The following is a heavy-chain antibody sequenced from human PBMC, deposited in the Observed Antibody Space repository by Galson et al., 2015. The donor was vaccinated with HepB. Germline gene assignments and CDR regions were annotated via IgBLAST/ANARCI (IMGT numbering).Heavy chain of an antibody. J-gene: IGHJ3*02. Sequence: SLRLSCAASGFTFSSYGMHWVRQAPGKGLEWVAVIWYDGKNKDYADSVKGRFTISRDDSKNTVYLQMYSLSAEDTAMYYCGRWEWDYDSLDIWGQGTMVTVSS. V-gene: IGHV3-33*08. CDR2: IWYDGKNK. D-gene: IGHD3-22*01. CDR3: GRWEWDYDSLDI. CDR1: GFTFSSYG.